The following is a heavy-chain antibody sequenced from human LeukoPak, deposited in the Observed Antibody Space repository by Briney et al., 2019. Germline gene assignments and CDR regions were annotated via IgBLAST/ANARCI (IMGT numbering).Heavy chain of an antibody. Sequence: GGSLRLSCAASGFTFSSYAMHWVRQAPGKGLEWVAVISYDGSNKYYADSVKGRFTISRDNSKNTLYLQMNSLRAEDTDVYYCAREAESAVAGSYYFDYWGQGTLDTVSS. CDR3: AREAESAVAGSYYFDY. D-gene: IGHD6-19*01. CDR2: ISYDGSNK. CDR1: GFTFSSYA. V-gene: IGHV3-30*04. J-gene: IGHJ4*02.